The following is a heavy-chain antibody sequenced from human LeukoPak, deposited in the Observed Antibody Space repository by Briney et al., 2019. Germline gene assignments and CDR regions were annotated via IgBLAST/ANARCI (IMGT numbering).Heavy chain of an antibody. CDR1: GFTFNTYA. CDR3: ARDRLRDSSGSLAY. V-gene: IGHV3-64*01. Sequence: GGSLRLSCSASGFTFNTYAMHWVRQAPGKGLQFVSTISSSGGSTYYANSVKGGFTISRDNSKNTLYLQMGSLRAEDMAVYYCARDRLRDSSGSLAYWGQGTLVTVSS. J-gene: IGHJ4*02. D-gene: IGHD3-22*01. CDR2: ISSSGGST.